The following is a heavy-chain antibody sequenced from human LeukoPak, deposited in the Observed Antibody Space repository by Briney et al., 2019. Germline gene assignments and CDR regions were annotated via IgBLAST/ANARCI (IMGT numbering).Heavy chain of an antibody. CDR1: GFTFSSYW. V-gene: IGHV3-7*01. J-gene: IGHJ5*02. D-gene: IGHD5-18*01. CDR3: ARDPFPGVQLLGWFDP. CDR2: IKQDGSEK. Sequence: PGGSLRLSCAASGFTFSSYWMSWVRQAPGKGLEWVANIKQDGSEKYYVDSVKGRFTISRDNAKNSLYLQMNSLRAEDTAVYYCARDPFPGVQLLGWFDPWGQGTLVTVSS.